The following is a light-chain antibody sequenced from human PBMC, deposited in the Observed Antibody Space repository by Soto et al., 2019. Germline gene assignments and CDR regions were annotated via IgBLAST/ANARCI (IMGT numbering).Light chain of an antibody. CDR3: QQYGGSPYT. Sequence: EIVLTPSPVTLSVSXGESATLSXXXSQSLDSAHLAWYQQKPGQAPRLLIYGASNRASGFPDRFSGSGSGTDFTLTISRLEPEDFAVYYCQQYGGSPYTFGQGTKVDTK. CDR2: GAS. J-gene: IGKJ2*01. CDR1: QSLDSAH. V-gene: IGKV3-20*01.